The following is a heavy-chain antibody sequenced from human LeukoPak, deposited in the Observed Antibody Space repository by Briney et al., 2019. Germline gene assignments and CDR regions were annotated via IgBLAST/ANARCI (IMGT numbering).Heavy chain of an antibody. J-gene: IGHJ4*02. CDR3: ARRGMYYGSGSYYHFDY. D-gene: IGHD3-10*01. CDR1: GFTFSSYA. CDR2: ISGSGGST. V-gene: IGHV3-23*01. Sequence: GGSLRLSCAASGFTFSSYAMSWVRQAPGKGLEWVSAISGSGGSTYYADSVKGRFTISRDNSKNALYAQMNSLRAEDTAVYYCARRGMYYGSGSYYHFDYWGQGTLVTVSS.